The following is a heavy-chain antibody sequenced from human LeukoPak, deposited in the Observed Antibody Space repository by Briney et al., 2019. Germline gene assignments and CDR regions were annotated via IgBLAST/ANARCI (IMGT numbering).Heavy chain of an antibody. J-gene: IGHJ5*02. CDR1: GYTFTSYY. CDR2: INPSGGST. D-gene: IGHD3-22*01. CDR3: ARENYYDSSGYYNRLDP. V-gene: IGHV1-46*01. Sequence: ASVKVSCKASGYTFTSYYMHWVRQAPGQGLEWMGIINPSGGSTSYAQKFQGRVTMTRDMSTSTAYMELSSLRSEDTAVYYCARENYYDSSGYYNRLDPWGQGTLVTVSS.